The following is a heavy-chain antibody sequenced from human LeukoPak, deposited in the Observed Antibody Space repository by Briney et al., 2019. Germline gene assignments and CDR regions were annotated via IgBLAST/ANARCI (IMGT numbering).Heavy chain of an antibody. V-gene: IGHV3-21*01. Sequence: PGGSLRLSCAASGFTFSSYSMNWVRQAPGKGLQWVSSISSSSSYIYYADSVKGRFTISRDDAKNSVYLQMNSLRAEDTAVYYCAREGGYDPDRNLDYWGQGTLVTVSS. CDR2: ISSSSSYI. CDR1: GFTFSSYS. J-gene: IGHJ4*02. CDR3: AREGGYDPDRNLDY. D-gene: IGHD5-12*01.